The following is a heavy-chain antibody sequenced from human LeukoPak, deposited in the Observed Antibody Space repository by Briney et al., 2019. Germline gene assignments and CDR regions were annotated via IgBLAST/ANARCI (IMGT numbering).Heavy chain of an antibody. D-gene: IGHD2-2*02. V-gene: IGHV4-34*01. CDR3: ARGYCSSTSCYKPIDY. CDR2: INHNGST. Sequence: SETLSLTRAVYGGSFSGYYWRWIRPPPGKGLEWMGEINHNGSTNYNTSVKSRVTISVDTSKHQFSLKLSSVTAADTAVYYCARGYCSSTSCYKPIDYWGQGTLVTVSS. J-gene: IGHJ4*02. CDR1: GGSFSGYY.